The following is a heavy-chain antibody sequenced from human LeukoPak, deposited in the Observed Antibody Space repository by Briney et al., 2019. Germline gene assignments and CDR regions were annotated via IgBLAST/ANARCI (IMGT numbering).Heavy chain of an antibody. CDR2: IYYSGST. CDR1: GGSISSGDYY. J-gene: IGHJ3*02. V-gene: IGHV4-30-4*08. CDR3: ARARRYYGSGSYHHAFDI. Sequence: SETLSLTCTVSGGSISSGDYYWSWIRQPQGKGLEWIGYIYYSGSTYYNPSLKSRVTISVDTSKNQFSLKLSSVTAADTAVYYCARARRYYGSGSYHHAFDIWGQGTMVTVSS. D-gene: IGHD3-10*01.